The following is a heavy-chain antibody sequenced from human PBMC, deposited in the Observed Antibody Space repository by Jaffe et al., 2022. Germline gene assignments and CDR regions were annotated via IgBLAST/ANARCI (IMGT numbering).Heavy chain of an antibody. CDR3: ARVAQGEAFDI. V-gene: IGHV3-66*02. D-gene: IGHD3-10*01. CDR1: GFTVSSNY. Sequence: EVQLVESGGGLVQPGGSLRLSCAASGFTVSSNYMSWVRQAPGKGLEWVSVIYSGGSTYYADSVKGRFTISRDNSKNTLYLQMNSLRAEDTAVYYCARVAQGEAFDIWGQGTMVTVSS. CDR2: IYSGGST. J-gene: IGHJ3*02.